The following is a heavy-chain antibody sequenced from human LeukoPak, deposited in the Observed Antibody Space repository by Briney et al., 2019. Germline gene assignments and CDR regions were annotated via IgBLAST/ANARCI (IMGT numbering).Heavy chain of an antibody. CDR2: IYHSGST. CDR1: GYSISSGYY. D-gene: IGHD3-10*01. CDR3: ASLYYYGSGSYYPFDY. J-gene: IGHJ4*02. V-gene: IGHV4-38-2*02. Sequence: SETLSLTCTVSGYSISSGYYWGWIRQPPGKGLEWIGSIYHSGSTYYNPSLKSRVTISVDTSKNQFSLKLSSVTAADTSVYYCASLYYYGSGSYYPFDYWGQGTLVTVSS.